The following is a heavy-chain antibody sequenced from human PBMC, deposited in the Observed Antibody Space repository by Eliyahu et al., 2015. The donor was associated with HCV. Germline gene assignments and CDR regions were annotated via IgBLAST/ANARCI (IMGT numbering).Heavy chain of an antibody. V-gene: IGHV4-39*01. Sequence: QLQLQESGPGLVKTSETLSLTCTVSGGSISSSTYYWGWIRQPPGKGLEWIGSIYYSGSTYYTPSLKSRVTISIDTSKNQFSLRLTSVTAADTAVYYCARHASLSGFYYFGHWGQGSLVTVSS. J-gene: IGHJ4*02. CDR1: GGSISSSTYY. D-gene: IGHD3-22*01. CDR2: IYYSGST. CDR3: ARHASLSGFYYFGH.